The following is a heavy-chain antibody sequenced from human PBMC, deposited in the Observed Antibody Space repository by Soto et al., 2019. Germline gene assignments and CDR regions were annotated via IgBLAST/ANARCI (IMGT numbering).Heavy chain of an antibody. V-gene: IGHV3-66*01. CDR1: GFAVNNDY. D-gene: IGHD3-10*01. CDR3: TRDSSYYGSGRGVLDY. Sequence: VHLVESGGDLVQPGGSLRLSCAISGFAVNNDYVSWVRQAPGKGLEWVSVISKDGSTVYADSVQGRFFVSRDATRNMVFRQMNSLRVEDTAVYHCTRDSSYYGSGRGVLDYWGQGTLVTVSS. J-gene: IGHJ4*02. CDR2: ISKDGST.